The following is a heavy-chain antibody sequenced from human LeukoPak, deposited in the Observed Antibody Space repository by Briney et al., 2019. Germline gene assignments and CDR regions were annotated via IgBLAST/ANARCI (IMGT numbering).Heavy chain of an antibody. CDR1: GFTFSSYS. Sequence: GGPLRLSCAASGFTFSSYSMNWVRQAPGKGLEWVSYISSSSSTIYYADSVKGRFTISRDNAKNSLYLQMNSLRAEDTAVYYCARDYDFWSGYYTEATYFDYWGQGTLVTVSS. V-gene: IGHV3-48*01. J-gene: IGHJ4*02. CDR3: ARDYDFWSGYYTEATYFDY. D-gene: IGHD3-3*01. CDR2: ISSSSSTI.